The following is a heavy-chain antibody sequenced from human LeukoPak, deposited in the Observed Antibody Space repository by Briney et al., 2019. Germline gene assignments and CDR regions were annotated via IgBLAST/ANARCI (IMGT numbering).Heavy chain of an antibody. V-gene: IGHV4-59*12. CDR1: GGSISSYY. D-gene: IGHD3-10*01. CDR2: IYYSGST. Sequence: SETLSLTCTVSGGSISSYYWSWIRQPPGEGLEWIGYIYYSGSTNYNPSLKSRVTISIDTSKNQFSLKLTSVTAADTAVYYCARDLNWEFIWDQGTVVTVSS. CDR3: ARDLNWEFI. J-gene: IGHJ3*02.